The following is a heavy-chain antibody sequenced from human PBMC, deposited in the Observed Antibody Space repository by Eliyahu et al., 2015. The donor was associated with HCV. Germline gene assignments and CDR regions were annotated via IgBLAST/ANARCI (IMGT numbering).Heavy chain of an antibody. CDR3: ARVRKTFGEPRGYFDL. Sequence: EVQLVESGGGLVQPGGSLRLSCAASGFTFSSYDMHWVRQATGKGLEWVSAIGTAGDTYYPGSVKGRFTISRENAKNSLYLQMNSLRAGDTAVYYCARVRKTFGEPRGYFDLWGRGTLVTVSS. J-gene: IGHJ2*01. CDR1: GFTFSSYD. CDR2: IGTAGDT. V-gene: IGHV3-13*01. D-gene: IGHD3-10*01.